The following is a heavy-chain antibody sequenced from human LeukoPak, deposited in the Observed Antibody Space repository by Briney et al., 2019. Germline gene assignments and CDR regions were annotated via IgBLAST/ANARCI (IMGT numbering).Heavy chain of an antibody. V-gene: IGHV1-69*04. CDR2: IIPILGIA. CDR3: ARDHAYCGGDCSTYYFDY. Sequence: SVKVSCEASGGTFSSYTISWVRQAPGQGLEWMGRIIPILGIANYAQKFQGRVTITADKSTSTAYMELSSLRSEDTAVYYCARDHAYCGGDCSTYYFDYWGQGTLVTVSS. CDR1: GGTFSSYT. J-gene: IGHJ4*02. D-gene: IGHD2-21*01.